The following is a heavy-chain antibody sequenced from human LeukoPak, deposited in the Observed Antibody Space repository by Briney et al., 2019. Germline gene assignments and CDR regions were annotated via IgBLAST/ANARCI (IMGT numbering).Heavy chain of an antibody. CDR2: IYYSGST. CDR1: GGSISSSSYY. D-gene: IGHD6-13*01. J-gene: IGHJ4*02. V-gene: IGHV4-39*01. CDR3: ARHSSSWYHFDY. Sequence: KPSETLSLTCTVSGGSISSSSYYWGWIRQPPGKGLEWIGSIYYSGSTYYNPSLKSRVTTSVDTSKNQFSLKLSSVTAADTAVYYRARHSSSWYHFDYWGQGTLVTVSP.